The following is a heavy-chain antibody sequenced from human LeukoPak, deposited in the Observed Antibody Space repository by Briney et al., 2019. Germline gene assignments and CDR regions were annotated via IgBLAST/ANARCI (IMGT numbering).Heavy chain of an antibody. CDR3: ARGPNLAIFGVVITNYYGMDV. CDR2: INHSGST. D-gene: IGHD3-3*01. Sequence: SETLSLTCAVYGGSFSGYYWSWIRQPPGKGLEWIGEINHSGSTNYNPSLKSRVTISVDTSKNQFSLKLSSVTAADTAVYYCARGPNLAIFGVVITNYYGMDVWGQGTTVTVSS. CDR1: GGSFSGYY. V-gene: IGHV4-34*01. J-gene: IGHJ6*02.